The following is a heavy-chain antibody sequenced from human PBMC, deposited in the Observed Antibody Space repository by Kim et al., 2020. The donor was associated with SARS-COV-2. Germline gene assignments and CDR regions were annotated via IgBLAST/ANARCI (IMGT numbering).Heavy chain of an antibody. Sequence: GGSLRLSCVASGFTFRSYAMYWVRQAPGKGLEWVAVISYDGSNKYYADSVKGRFTISRDNSKNTLYLQMNSLRAEDTAVFYCARDQGWGLWWQAGHIDDWGQGTLVTVSS. J-gene: IGHJ4*02. CDR1: GFTFRSYA. D-gene: IGHD2-21*01. V-gene: IGHV3-30*04. CDR2: ISYDGSNK. CDR3: ARDQGWGLWWQAGHIDD.